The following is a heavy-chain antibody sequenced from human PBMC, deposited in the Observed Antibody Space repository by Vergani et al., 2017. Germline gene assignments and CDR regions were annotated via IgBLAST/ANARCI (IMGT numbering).Heavy chain of an antibody. CDR1: GFTFSSYD. CDR3: AKTPVYYDFCSGSLDY. J-gene: IGHJ4*02. CDR2: ISYDGSNK. Sequence: QVQLVESGGGVVQPGRSLSLSCAASGFTFSSYDRHWVRQAPGKGLEWVAVISYDGSNKYYADSVKGRFTISRDNSKNTLYLQMNSLIAEDTAVYYCAKTPVYYDFCSGSLDYWGQGTLVTVSS. D-gene: IGHD3-3*01. V-gene: IGHV3-30*18.